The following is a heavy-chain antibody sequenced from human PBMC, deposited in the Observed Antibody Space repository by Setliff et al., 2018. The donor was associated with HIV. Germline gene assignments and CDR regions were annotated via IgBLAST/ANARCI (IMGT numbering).Heavy chain of an antibody. D-gene: IGHD2-15*01. CDR1: GGSFSGYY. J-gene: IGHJ6*03. Sequence: PSETLSLTCAVYGGSFSGYYWSWIRQPPGKGLEWIGEINHSGSTNYNPSLKSRVTISVDTSKNQFSLKLSSVTAADTAVYYCARERGPVGVVAAAYYYYMDVWGKGTTVTVS. CDR2: INHSGST. CDR3: ARERGPVGVVAAAYYYYMDV. V-gene: IGHV4-34*01.